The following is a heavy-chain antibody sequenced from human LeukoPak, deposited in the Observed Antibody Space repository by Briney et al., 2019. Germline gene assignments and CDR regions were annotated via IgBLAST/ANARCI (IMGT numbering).Heavy chain of an antibody. V-gene: IGHV3-74*01. CDR3: VREIGNSGNYD. J-gene: IGHJ4*02. Sequence: GGSLRLSCVASGFTFSSYWMHWVRQDPRKGLVWVSRINGDGRNINYADSVRGRFTISRDSSKNTLYLQMNSLRAEDTAVYYCVREIGNSGNYDWGQGTLVTVSS. D-gene: IGHD1-26*01. CDR2: INGDGRNI. CDR1: GFTFSSYW.